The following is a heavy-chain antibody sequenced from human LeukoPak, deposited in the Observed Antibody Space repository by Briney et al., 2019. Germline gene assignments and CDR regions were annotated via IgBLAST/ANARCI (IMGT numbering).Heavy chain of an antibody. J-gene: IGHJ6*02. Sequence: GASVKVSCKASGGTFSSYAISWVRQAPGQGLEWMGRIIPILGIANYAQKFQGRVTITADKSTSTAYMELSSLRSEDTAVYYCARSVGVAGTVSVYYYYGVDVWGQGTTVTVSS. CDR3: ARSVGVAGTVSVYYYYGVDV. D-gene: IGHD6-19*01. CDR1: GGTFSSYA. CDR2: IIPILGIA. V-gene: IGHV1-69*04.